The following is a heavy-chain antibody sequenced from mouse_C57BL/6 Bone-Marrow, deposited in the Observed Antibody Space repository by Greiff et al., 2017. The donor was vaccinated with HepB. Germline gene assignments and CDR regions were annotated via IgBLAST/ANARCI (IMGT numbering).Heavy chain of an antibody. V-gene: IGHV1-15*01. CDR1: GYTFTDYE. J-gene: IGHJ2*01. CDR3: TSNYGSSYPDS. Sequence: QVQLQQSGAELVRPGASVTLSCKASGYTFTDYEMHWVKQTPVHGLEWIGAIVPETGGTAYNQKFKGKAILTADKSSSTAYMELRSLTSEDSAVYYCTSNYGSSYPDSWGQGTTRTVSS. CDR2: IVPETGGT. D-gene: IGHD1-1*01.